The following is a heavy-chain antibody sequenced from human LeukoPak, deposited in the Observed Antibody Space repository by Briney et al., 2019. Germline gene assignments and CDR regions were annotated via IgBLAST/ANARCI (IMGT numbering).Heavy chain of an antibody. CDR2: INWAGDRT. Sequence: GGSLRLSCAASGFTFDDYGMAWVRQVPGKGLEWVSDINWAGDRTRYADSVKGRFTISRDNSKNTLYLQMNSLRAEDTAVYYCAKGFGSYSSSSALDYWGQGTLVTVSS. CDR1: GFTFDDYG. CDR3: AKGFGSYSSSSALDY. V-gene: IGHV3-20*04. D-gene: IGHD6-6*01. J-gene: IGHJ4*02.